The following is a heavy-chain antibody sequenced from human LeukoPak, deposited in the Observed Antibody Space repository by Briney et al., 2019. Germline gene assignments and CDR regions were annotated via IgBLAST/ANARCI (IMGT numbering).Heavy chain of an antibody. CDR3: ARDGGLEGDAFDI. V-gene: IGHV3-48*03. CDR1: VFTFTSYE. J-gene: IGHJ3*02. CDR2: FSGSGSSV. Sequence: GGSLRLSCAPSVFTFTSYEMNGVRDAPGKGVECVSYFSGSGSSVLYADSVKGRLTISRDNAKNSLWLQMNSLRDEDTAVYYCARDGGLEGDAFDIWGQGTMVTVSS. D-gene: IGHD3-3*01.